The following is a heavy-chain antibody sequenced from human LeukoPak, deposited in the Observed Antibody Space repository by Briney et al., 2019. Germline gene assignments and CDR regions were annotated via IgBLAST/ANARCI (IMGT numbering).Heavy chain of an antibody. J-gene: IGHJ5*02. CDR2: ISSASNTI. CDR3: ARDGWFGDYNWFDP. V-gene: IGHV3-48*01. D-gene: IGHD3-10*01. CDR1: GFTFTDYW. Sequence: GGSLRLSCEVSGFTFTDYWMNWVRQAPGKGLEWVSYISSASNTIYYADSVKGRFTISRDNAKNSLYLQMNSLRAEDTAMYYCARDGWFGDYNWFDPWGQGTLVTVSS.